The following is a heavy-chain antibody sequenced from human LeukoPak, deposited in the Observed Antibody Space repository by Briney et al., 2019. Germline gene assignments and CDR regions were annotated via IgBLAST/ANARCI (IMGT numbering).Heavy chain of an antibody. CDR2: IYSGGTT. J-gene: IGHJ5*02. V-gene: IGHV3-53*01. Sequence: GGSLRLSCAASGFSVSSNYMSWVRQAPGKGLEWASVIYSGGTTYYADSVKGRFIISRDNSKNTLYLQMNNLRAEDTAVYYCARSPWGITMIAEAWGQGTLVTVSS. D-gene: IGHD3-22*01. CDR3: ARSPWGITMIAEA. CDR1: GFSVSSNY.